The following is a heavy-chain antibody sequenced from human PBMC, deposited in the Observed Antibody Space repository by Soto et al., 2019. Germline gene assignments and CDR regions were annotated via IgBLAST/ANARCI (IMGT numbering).Heavy chain of an antibody. Sequence: ASVKVSCKVSGYRFSTYGINWVRQAPGQGLEWMGWTSTNNDDRNYAQKFQGRVTFTTDTSTSTAYMELRSLISDDTAVYFCARERYVASRHSQYDSWGQGTQVTVSS. D-gene: IGHD2-15*01. CDR3: ARERYVASRHSQYDS. CDR2: TSTNNDDR. V-gene: IGHV1-18*04. J-gene: IGHJ4*02. CDR1: GYRFSTYG.